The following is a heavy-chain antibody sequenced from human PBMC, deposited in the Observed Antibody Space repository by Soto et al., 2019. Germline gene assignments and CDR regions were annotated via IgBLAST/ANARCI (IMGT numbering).Heavy chain of an antibody. D-gene: IGHD3-3*01. V-gene: IGHV3-48*01. J-gene: IGHJ4*02. Sequence: GGSLRLSCAASGFTFSSYSMNWVRQAPGKGLEWVSYISSSSSTIYYADSVKGRFTISRDNAKNSLYLQMNSLRAEDTAVYYCAVRSSAWSGYYGYWGQGTLVTVSS. CDR2: ISSSSSTI. CDR1: GFTFSSYS. CDR3: AVRSSAWSGYYGY.